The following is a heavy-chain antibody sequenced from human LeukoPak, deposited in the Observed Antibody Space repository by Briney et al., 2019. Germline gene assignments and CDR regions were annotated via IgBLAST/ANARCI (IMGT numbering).Heavy chain of an antibody. CDR3: ARDGRAGSLCAY. CDR1: SGSIGGYY. Sequence: SETLSLTCTDSSGSIGGYYWSWIRQPPGKGLEWVGSISYSGSTNYNPSLKSRVTISVDTSKNQFSLKLSSVTAADTAIYYCARDGRAGSLCAYWGQGTLVTVPS. D-gene: IGHD6-19*01. V-gene: IGHV4-59*01. J-gene: IGHJ4*02. CDR2: ISYSGST.